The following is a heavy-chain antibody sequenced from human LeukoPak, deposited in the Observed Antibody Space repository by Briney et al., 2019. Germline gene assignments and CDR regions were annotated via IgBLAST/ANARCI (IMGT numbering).Heavy chain of an antibody. CDR1: GFTFSSYE. D-gene: IGHD3-10*01. V-gene: IGHV3-48*03. Sequence: GSLRLSCAASGFTFSSYEMNWVRQAPGKGLEWVSYISSSSSTIYYADSVKGRFTISRDNAKNSLYLQMNSLRAEDSAVYYCAGDLISGSGSLGYWGQGTLVTVSS. CDR3: AGDLISGSGSLGY. CDR2: ISSSSSTI. J-gene: IGHJ4*02.